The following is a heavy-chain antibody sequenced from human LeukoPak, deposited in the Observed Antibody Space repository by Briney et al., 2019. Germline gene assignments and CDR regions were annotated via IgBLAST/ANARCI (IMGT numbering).Heavy chain of an antibody. V-gene: IGHV2-70*17. Sequence: ESGPTLVNPTQTLTLTCTFSGFSLSTPEMCVTSIRQPPGKALEWLARIDWDDDKFYSPSLRTRLTISKDTPKNQVVLGMTNMDPVDTGTYYCARMTPDSPSFDYWGQGALITVSS. CDR1: GFSLSTPEMC. D-gene: IGHD2-15*01. CDR2: IDWDDDK. J-gene: IGHJ4*02. CDR3: ARMTPDSPSFDY.